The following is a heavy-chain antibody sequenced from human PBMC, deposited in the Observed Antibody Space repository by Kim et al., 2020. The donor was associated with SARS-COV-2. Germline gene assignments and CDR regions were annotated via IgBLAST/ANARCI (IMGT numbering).Heavy chain of an antibody. V-gene: IGHV3-11*06. CDR3: ARDYYGSGSLDAFDI. J-gene: IGHJ3*02. Sequence: DSVKGRFTITRDNAKNSLYLQRNSLRGEDTAVYFCARDYYGSGSLDAFDIWGQGTMVTVSS. D-gene: IGHD3-10*01.